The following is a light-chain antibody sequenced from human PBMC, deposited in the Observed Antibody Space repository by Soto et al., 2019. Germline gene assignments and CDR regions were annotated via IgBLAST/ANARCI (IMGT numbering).Light chain of an antibody. CDR3: QQRKT. J-gene: IGKJ1*01. Sequence: DIQMTQSPSSLSASVGERVTITCRASQSISIYLNWYQQKPGKAPKLLIYAASRLQSGVPSRFSGSGSGTAFTLTISRLQPEDFATYYCQQRKTCGPGTTVEI. V-gene: IGKV1-39*01. CDR2: AAS. CDR1: QSISIY.